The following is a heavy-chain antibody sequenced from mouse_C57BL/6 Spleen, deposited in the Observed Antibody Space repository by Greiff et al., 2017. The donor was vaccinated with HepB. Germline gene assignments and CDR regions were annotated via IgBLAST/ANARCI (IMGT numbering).Heavy chain of an antibody. CDR3: ARGGLRDWYFDV. V-gene: IGHV1-54*01. Sequence: VQLQQSGAELVRPGTSVKVSCKASGYAFTNYLIEWVKQRPGQGLEWIGVINPGSGGTNYNEKFKGKATLTADKSSSTAYMQLSSLTSEDSAVYFCARGGLRDWYFDVWGTGTTVTVSS. CDR1: GYAFTNYL. CDR2: INPGSGGT. D-gene: IGHD2-4*01. J-gene: IGHJ1*03.